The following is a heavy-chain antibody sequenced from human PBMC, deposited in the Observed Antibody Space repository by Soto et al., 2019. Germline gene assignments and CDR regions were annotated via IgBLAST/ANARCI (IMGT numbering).Heavy chain of an antibody. CDR1: GFTFTSSA. D-gene: IGHD3-22*01. V-gene: IGHV1-58*01. J-gene: IGHJ6*02. Sequence: SVKVSCKASGFTFTSSAVQWVRQARGQRLEWIGWIVVGSGNTNYAQKFQERVTITRDMSTSTAYMELSSLRSEDTAVYYCASGGDYYDSSGRPYYYYYGMDVWG. CDR3: ASGGDYYDSSGRPYYYYYGMDV. CDR2: IVVGSGNT.